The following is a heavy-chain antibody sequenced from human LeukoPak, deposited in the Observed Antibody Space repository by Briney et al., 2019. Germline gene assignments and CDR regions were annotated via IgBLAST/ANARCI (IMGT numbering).Heavy chain of an antibody. CDR1: GGSFSGYY. J-gene: IGHJ4*02. V-gene: IGHV4-34*01. CDR2: INHSGST. Sequence: SETLSLTCAVYGGSFSGYYWSWIRQPPGKGLEWIGEINHSGSTNYNPSLKSRVTISVDTSKNQFSLKLSSVTAADTAVYYCARDGPDYFDYWGQGTLVTVSS. CDR3: ARDGPDYFDY.